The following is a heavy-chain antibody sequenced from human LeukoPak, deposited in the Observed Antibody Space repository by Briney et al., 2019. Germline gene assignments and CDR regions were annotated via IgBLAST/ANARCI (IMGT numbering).Heavy chain of an antibody. D-gene: IGHD6-6*01. CDR3: AREPYSGSSPSDY. Sequence: ASVKVSCKASGYTFTGYYMHWVRQAPGQGLEWMGWINPNSGGTNYAQKFQGRVTMTRDTSISTAYMELSRLRSDDTAVYYCAREPYSGSSPSDYWGQGTLVTVSS. CDR1: GYTFTGYY. V-gene: IGHV1-2*02. J-gene: IGHJ4*02. CDR2: INPNSGGT.